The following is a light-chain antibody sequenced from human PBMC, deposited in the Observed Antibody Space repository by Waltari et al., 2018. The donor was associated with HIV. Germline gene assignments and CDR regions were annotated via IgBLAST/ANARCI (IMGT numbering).Light chain of an antibody. V-gene: IGLV2-23*02. J-gene: IGLJ3*02. Sequence: QSALTQPASVSGSPVQSITISCTGTSSDVGRYNLVSWYQQHPGKAPKLMIYEVSNRPSGVSNRFSGSKSGNTASLTISGLQAEDEADYYCCSYAGSSTLVFGGGTKLTVL. CDR3: CSYAGSSTLV. CDR1: SSDVGRYNL. CDR2: EVS.